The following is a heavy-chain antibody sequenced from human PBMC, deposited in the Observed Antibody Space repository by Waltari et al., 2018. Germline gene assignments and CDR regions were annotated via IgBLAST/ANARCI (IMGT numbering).Heavy chain of an antibody. V-gene: IGHV4-59*01. CDR1: GGSISSYY. CDR3: ARVAYYYDSSGYLSPYYYYGMDV. D-gene: IGHD3-22*01. CDR2: IYYSGST. J-gene: IGHJ6*02. Sequence: QVQLQESGPGLVKPSETLSLTCTVSGGSISSYYWSWIRQPPGKGLEWIGYIYYSGSTKYNPSLKGRGTISVDTSKNQFSLKLSSVTAADTAVYYCARVAYYYDSSGYLSPYYYYGMDVWGQGTTVTVSS.